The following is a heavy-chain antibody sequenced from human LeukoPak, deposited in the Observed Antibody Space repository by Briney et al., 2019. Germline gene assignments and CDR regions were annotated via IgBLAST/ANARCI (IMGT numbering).Heavy chain of an antibody. D-gene: IGHD5-12*01. CDR3: ARGIYDYGMDV. CDR2: IYYSGST. V-gene: IGHV4-59*01. Sequence: PSETLSLTCTVSGGSISSYYWSWIRQPPGKGLEWIGYIYYSGSTNYNPSLKRRVTISVDTSKNQFSLKLSSVTAADTAVYYCARGIYDYGMDVWGKGTTVTVSS. J-gene: IGHJ6*04. CDR1: GGSISSYY.